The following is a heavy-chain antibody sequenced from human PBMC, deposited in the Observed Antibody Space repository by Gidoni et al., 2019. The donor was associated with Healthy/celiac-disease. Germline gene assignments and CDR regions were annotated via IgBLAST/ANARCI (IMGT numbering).Heavy chain of an antibody. V-gene: IGHV4-34*01. CDR3: ARVGSGWYLGLDY. D-gene: IGHD6-19*01. Sequence: QVQLPQRGAGLLKPSETLSLTCSVYGGSFSGYYWSWIRQPPGKGLEWIGEINHSGSTNYNPSLKSRVTISVDTAKNQFSLKLSSVTAADTAVYYCARVGSGWYLGLDYWGQGTLVTVSS. CDR1: GGSFSGYY. J-gene: IGHJ4*02. CDR2: INHSGST.